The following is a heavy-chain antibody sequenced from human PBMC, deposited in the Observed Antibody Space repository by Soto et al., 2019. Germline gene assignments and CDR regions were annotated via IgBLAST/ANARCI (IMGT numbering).Heavy chain of an antibody. CDR2: IWYDGSNK. J-gene: IGHJ4*02. Sequence: QVQLVESGGGVVQPGRSLGLSWAASGFTFSNYVMHWVRQSPGKGLEWVAVIWYDGSNKYYADSVKGRFTISRDNSKNTLNLQMNSLRAEDTAVYYCARDFEHYFDYWGQGTLVTVSS. CDR3: ARDFEHYFDY. V-gene: IGHV3-33*01. CDR1: GFTFSNYV.